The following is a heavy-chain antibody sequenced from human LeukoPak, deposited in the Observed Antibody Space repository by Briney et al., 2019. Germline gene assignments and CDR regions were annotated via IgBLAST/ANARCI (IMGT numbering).Heavy chain of an antibody. Sequence: PGGSLRLSCAASGFTFSSYAMGWVRQAPGKGLVWVARVITDGSIISYEDSVKGRLTISRDNAKSTVDLQMNSLRAEDTAVYYCVKGGGPRGFDYWGQGTLVSVSS. J-gene: IGHJ4*02. CDR3: VKGGGPRGFDY. D-gene: IGHD3-10*01. V-gene: IGHV3-74*01. CDR1: GFTFSSYA. CDR2: VITDGSII.